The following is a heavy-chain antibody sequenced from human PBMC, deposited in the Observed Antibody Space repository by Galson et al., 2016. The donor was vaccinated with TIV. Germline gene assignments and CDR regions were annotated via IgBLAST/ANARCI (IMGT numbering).Heavy chain of an antibody. Sequence: SLRLSCAASGFNFGFYGMHWVRQAPGKGLEWVAIIGHDGNWKGYADSVKGRFTVSRDNSKNMLFLEMSSPRVEDTAVYYCARDFRTGKYCDYWGKGTLVTVSA. CDR3: ARDFRTGKYCDY. D-gene: IGHD2-8*02. V-gene: IGHV3-33*01. CDR2: IGHDGNWK. J-gene: IGHJ4*02. CDR1: GFNFGFYG.